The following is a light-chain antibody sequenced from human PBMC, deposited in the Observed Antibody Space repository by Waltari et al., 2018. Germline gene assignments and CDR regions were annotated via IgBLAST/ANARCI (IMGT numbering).Light chain of an antibody. J-gene: IGKJ3*01. Sequence: DIQMTPSPSSLSASVGYRVTITCRASQSISSYLTWYQQKPGKDAKLLIYAASSLQSGVPSSFKGSRAGRDFTHTTSSLQPDDFATYYCQQSYSTPVTFGPGTKGDIK. CDR1: QSISSY. V-gene: IGKV1-39*01. CDR2: AAS. CDR3: QQSYSTPVT.